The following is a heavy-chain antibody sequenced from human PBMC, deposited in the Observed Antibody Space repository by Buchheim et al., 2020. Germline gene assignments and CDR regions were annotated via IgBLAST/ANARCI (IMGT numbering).Heavy chain of an antibody. D-gene: IGHD1-26*01. J-gene: IGHJ4*02. Sequence: QVQLQQRGAGLLKPSETLSLTCAVYSGSFSGYYWSWIRQPPGKGLEWIGEIDHSRSTNYNPSLKSRVTISLDTSKNQFSLKLSSVTAADTAVYYCARGARLVFGWESGDQGTL. CDR3: ARGARLVFGWES. CDR2: IDHSRST. V-gene: IGHV4-34*01. CDR1: SGSFSGYY.